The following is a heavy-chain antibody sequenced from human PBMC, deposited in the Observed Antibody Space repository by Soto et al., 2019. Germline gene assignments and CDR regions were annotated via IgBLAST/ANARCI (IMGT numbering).Heavy chain of an antibody. CDR1: GGSISSGGYY. J-gene: IGHJ4*02. CDR2: IYYSGST. CDR3: ARTRQSLGYSSGWYYFDY. Sequence: SETLSLTCTVSGGSISSGGYYWSWIRQHPGKGLEWIGYIYYSGSTYYNPSLKSRVTISVDTSKNQFSLKLSSVTAADTAVYYCARTRQSLGYSSGWYYFDYWGQGTLVTVSS. V-gene: IGHV4-31*03. D-gene: IGHD6-19*01.